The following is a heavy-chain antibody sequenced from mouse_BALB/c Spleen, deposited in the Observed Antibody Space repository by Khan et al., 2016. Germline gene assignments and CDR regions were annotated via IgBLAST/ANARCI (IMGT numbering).Heavy chain of an antibody. CDR2: IRSISNNYAT. CDR1: GFTFNTNA. Sequence: EVQLVESGGGLVQPKGSLKLSCAASGFTFNTNAMNWVRQAPGKGLEWVARIRSISNNYATYYADSVQDRFTISRDDSQSILYLQMNNLETEDSAMYYCVGYPFAYWGQGTLVTVSA. CDR3: VGYPFAY. D-gene: IGHD1-2*01. V-gene: IGHV10S3*01. J-gene: IGHJ3*01.